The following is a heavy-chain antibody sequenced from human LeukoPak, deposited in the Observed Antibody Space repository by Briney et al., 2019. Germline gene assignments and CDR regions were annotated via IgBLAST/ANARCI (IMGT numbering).Heavy chain of an antibody. CDR2: IYYSGST. V-gene: IGHV4-59*01. CDR3: ARDVVGAIAFDI. D-gene: IGHD1-26*01. CDR1: GGSISSYY. J-gene: IGHJ3*02. Sequence: SETLSLTCTVSGGSISSYYWSRIRQPPGKGLEWIGYIYYSGSTNYNPSLKSRVTISVDTSKNQFSLKLSSVTAADTAVYYCARDVVGAIAFDIWGQGTMVTVSS.